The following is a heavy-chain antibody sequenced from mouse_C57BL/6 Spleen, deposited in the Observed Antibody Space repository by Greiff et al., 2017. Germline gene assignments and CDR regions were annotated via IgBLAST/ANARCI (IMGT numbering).Heavy chain of an antibody. CDR2: IWSDGRT. CDR1: GFSLTSYC. D-gene: IGHD6-2*01. J-gene: IGHJ4*01. CDR3: DRHQMAVSAMDY. V-gene: IGHV2-6-1*01. Sequence: QVQLKESGPGLVAPSQSLSITCTVSGFSLTSYCVHWVRQPPGKGLEWLVVIWSDGRTTYNTALNTRLSISKENSKSQVFSKMNSLQTDATAMYYCDRHQMAVSAMDYWGQGTSVTVSS.